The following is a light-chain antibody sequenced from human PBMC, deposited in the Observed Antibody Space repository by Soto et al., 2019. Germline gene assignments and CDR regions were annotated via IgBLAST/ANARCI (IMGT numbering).Light chain of an antibody. J-gene: IGKJ2*01. Sequence: DIVVTQSPASLAVSLGERATINCKSSQSVLSTSTKKDSLAWYQQKPGQSPKLLIYWASTRQFGVPDRFSGSGSGIDYTLTISSLQAEDVALYYCQQYYGAPYNFGQGTKLEIK. V-gene: IGKV4-1*01. CDR1: QSVLSTSTKKDS. CDR3: QQYYGAPYN. CDR2: WAS.